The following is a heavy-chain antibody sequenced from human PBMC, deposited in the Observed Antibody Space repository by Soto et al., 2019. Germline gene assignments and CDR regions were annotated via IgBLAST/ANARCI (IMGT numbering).Heavy chain of an antibody. CDR2: IYYSGST. Sequence: QVQLQESGPGLVKSSQTLSLTCTVSGGSISSDGNYWSCIRQHPGKGPEWLGYIYYSGSTYYNPSLKSRVIISVDTSKNQFALKLKSVTAADTAVEYCARARMVRGIIYYYGMDVWGQGTTVTVSS. V-gene: IGHV4-31*03. D-gene: IGHD3-10*01. CDR3: ARARMVRGIIYYYGMDV. CDR1: GGSISSDGNY. J-gene: IGHJ6*02.